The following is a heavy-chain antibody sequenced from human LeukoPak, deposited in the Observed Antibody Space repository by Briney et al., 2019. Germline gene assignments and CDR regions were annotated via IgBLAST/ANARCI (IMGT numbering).Heavy chain of an antibody. J-gene: IGHJ4*02. V-gene: IGHV1-69*13. CDR2: IIPIFGTA. CDR3: ASYSIAVAGTPYFDY. CDR1: GGTFSSYA. D-gene: IGHD6-19*01. Sequence: SVKVSCKVSGGTFSSYAISWVRQAPGQGLEWMGGIIPIFGTANYAQKLQGRVTITADESTSTAYMELSSLRSEDTAVYYCASYSIAVAGTPYFDYWGQGTLVTVSS.